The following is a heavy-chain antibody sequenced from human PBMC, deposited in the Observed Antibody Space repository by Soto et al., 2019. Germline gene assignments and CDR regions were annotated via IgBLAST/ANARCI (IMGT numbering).Heavy chain of an antibody. CDR2: INYSGST. CDR3: ARGQGTVGAIGWFDP. J-gene: IGHJ5*02. D-gene: IGHD1-26*01. V-gene: IGHV4-59*01. CDR1: GGSISSYY. Sequence: QVQLQESGPGLVKPSETLSLTCTVSGGSISSYYWSWIRQPPGKGLEWIGYINYSGSTNYNPSLKSRVTISVDTSKNQFSLKRSSVTAADTAVYYCARGQGTVGAIGWFDPWGQGTLVTVSS.